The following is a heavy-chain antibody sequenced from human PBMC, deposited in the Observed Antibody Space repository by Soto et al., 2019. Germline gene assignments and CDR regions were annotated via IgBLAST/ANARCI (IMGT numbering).Heavy chain of an antibody. CDR3: ATTISTSGWSRDY. V-gene: IGHV4-39*01. CDR2: IYYGGNT. CDR1: GGSINSNYF. Sequence: QLQLQESGPGLVKPSETLSLTCAVSGGSINSNYFWGWIRQPPGRGLEWIGSIYYGGNTYYNPSLKRRATISADSSKDQFSPTLTSVTAADTAVYYCATTISTSGWSRDYWGQGTLVTVSS. J-gene: IGHJ4*02. D-gene: IGHD6-19*01.